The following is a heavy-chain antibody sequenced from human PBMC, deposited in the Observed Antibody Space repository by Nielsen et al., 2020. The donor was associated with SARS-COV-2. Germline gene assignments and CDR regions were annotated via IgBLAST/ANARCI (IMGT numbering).Heavy chain of an antibody. CDR3: ARLFDYGDYGDGFDF. CDR1: GFIVSSKY. V-gene: IGHV3-53*01. J-gene: IGHJ3*01. Sequence: GESLKISCAASGFIVSSKYMNWVRQAPGKGLEWVSVFYSGGTTLYADSVKGRFIISRENSRNTLYLQMNSLRVEDTAVYYCARLFDYGDYGDGFDFWGRGTLVTVSS. D-gene: IGHD4-17*01. CDR2: FYSGGTT.